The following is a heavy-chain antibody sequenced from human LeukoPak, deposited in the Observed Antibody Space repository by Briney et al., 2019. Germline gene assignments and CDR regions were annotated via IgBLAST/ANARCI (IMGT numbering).Heavy chain of an antibody. CDR1: GFTFSSYW. J-gene: IGHJ3*02. V-gene: IGHV3-74*01. Sequence: GGSLRLSCAASGFTFSSYWMHWVRQAPGKGLVWVSRINSDGSSTSYADSVKGRFTISRDNAKNTLYLQMNSLRAEDTAVYYCARGYDILTGYRDDAFDIWGQGTMVTVSS. CDR2: INSDGSST. D-gene: IGHD3-9*01. CDR3: ARGYDILTGYRDDAFDI.